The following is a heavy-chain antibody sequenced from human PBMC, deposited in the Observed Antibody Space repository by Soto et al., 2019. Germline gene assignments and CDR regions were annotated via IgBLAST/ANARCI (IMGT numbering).Heavy chain of an antibody. CDR3: GRGPPNGTPPFEH. J-gene: IGHJ4*02. V-gene: IGHV3-11*01. Sequence: GGSLRLSCAVSGFTFSDYYMSWIRQAPGKGLEWVSYISSSASTIYYADSVKGRFTISRDNAKNSLSLQMNSLRAEDTAVYYCGRGPPNGTPPFEHRGQGTLVTVSS. D-gene: IGHD1-1*01. CDR1: GFTFSDYY. CDR2: ISSSASTI.